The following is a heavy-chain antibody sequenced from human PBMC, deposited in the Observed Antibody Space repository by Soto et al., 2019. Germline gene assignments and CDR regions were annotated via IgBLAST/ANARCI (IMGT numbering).Heavy chain of an antibody. CDR2: ISGSGGST. Sequence: EVQLLESGGGLVQRGGSLRLSCAASGFTFSSYAMSWVRQAPGKGLEWVSAISGSGGSTYYADSVKGRFTISRDNSKNTLYLQMNSLRAEDTAVYYCAKDREDIVVVVAATGFDYWGQGTLVTVSS. CDR1: GFTFSSYA. J-gene: IGHJ4*02. CDR3: AKDREDIVVVVAATGFDY. V-gene: IGHV3-23*01. D-gene: IGHD2-15*01.